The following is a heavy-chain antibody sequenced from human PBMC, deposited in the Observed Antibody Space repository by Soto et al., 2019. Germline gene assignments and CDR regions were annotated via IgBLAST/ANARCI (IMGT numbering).Heavy chain of an antibody. CDR1: GGFFSGYY. V-gene: IGHV4-34*01. CDR2: INHSGST. Sequence: LTRAVYGGFFSGYYWRWVRPPPRKGLEWIGEINHSGSTNYNPSLKSRVTISVDTSKNQFSLKLSSVTAADTAVYYCARNSTMVRGILKYYFDNWGQGTLVTVSS. J-gene: IGHJ4*02. CDR3: ARNSTMVRGILKYYFDN. D-gene: IGHD3-10*01.